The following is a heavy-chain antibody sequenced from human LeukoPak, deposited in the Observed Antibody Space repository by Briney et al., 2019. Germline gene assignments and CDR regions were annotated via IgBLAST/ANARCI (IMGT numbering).Heavy chain of an antibody. J-gene: IGHJ3*02. CDR2: LSFIDDST. Sequence: TGGSLRLSCTASGSTLRNNIMTWVCQAPGKGLEWVSSLSFIDDSTYYANSVKGRFTISRDTSKNTLFLQMDSLRAEDTGVYYCGREGYTSGYAGAFDTWGQGTMVTVSS. D-gene: IGHD2-2*01. CDR1: GSTLRNNI. V-gene: IGHV3-23*01. CDR3: GREGYTSGYAGAFDT.